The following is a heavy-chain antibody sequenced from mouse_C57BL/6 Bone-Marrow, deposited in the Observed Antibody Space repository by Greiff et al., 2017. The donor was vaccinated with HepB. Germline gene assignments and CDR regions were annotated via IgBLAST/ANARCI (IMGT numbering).Heavy chain of an antibody. CDR1: GYTFTSYW. CDR2: IYPNSGST. V-gene: IGHV1-64*01. D-gene: IGHD1-1*01. Sequence: QVQLQQPGAELVKPGASVKLSCKASGYTFTSYWMHWVKQRPGQGLEWIGMIYPNSGSTNYNEKFKSKATLTVDKSSSTAYMQLSSLTSEDSAVYYCARRSGIYYYGSSPYFDYWGQGTTLTVSS. J-gene: IGHJ2*01. CDR3: ARRSGIYYYGSSPYFDY.